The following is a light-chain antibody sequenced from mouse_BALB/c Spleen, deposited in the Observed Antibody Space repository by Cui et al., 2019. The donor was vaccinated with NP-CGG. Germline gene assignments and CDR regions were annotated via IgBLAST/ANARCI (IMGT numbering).Light chain of an antibody. Sequence: QAGVTPGSAITTSPGETVTLTCRSSTGAVTTSNYANWVQEKSDHLFTGLIGGTNNRAPGVPARFSGFLIGDKAALTITEAQTGDEAIYFCALWYSNHWVFGGGTKLTVL. CDR1: TGAVTTSNY. CDR2: GTN. CDR3: ALWYSNHWV. V-gene: IGLV1*01. J-gene: IGLJ1*01.